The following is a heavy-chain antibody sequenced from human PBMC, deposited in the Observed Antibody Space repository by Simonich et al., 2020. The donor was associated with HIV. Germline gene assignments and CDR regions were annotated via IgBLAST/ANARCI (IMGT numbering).Heavy chain of an antibody. D-gene: IGHD2-2*01. Sequence: QVQLQQWGAGLLKPSETLSLTCAVYGGSFSGYYWSWIRRPPGKGLGWIGEINYSGSTNYNPSLKSRVTISVDTSKNQFSLKLSSVTAADTAVYYCARGFYQRLYYFDYWGQGTLVTVSS. CDR2: INYSGST. J-gene: IGHJ4*02. V-gene: IGHV4-34*01. CDR3: ARGFYQRLYYFDY. CDR1: GGSFSGYY.